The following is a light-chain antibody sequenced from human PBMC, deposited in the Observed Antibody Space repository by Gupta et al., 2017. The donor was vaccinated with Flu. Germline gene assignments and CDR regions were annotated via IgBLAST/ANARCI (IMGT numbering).Light chain of an antibody. J-gene: IGLJ1*01. V-gene: IGLV1-44*01. CDR2: GNS. Sequence: NIGSNEVNWYQLHPGTAPKLLIYGNSQRPPGVPDRFSGSKSGTSASLAISGLQSEDEADYYCAAWDDSLSGHYVFGTGTKVTVL. CDR3: AAWDDSLSGHYV. CDR1: NIGSNE.